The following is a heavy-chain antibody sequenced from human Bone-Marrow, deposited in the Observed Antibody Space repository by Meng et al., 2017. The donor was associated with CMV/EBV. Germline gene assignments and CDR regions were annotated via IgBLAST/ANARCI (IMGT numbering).Heavy chain of an antibody. D-gene: IGHD3-10*01. J-gene: IGHJ6*02. Sequence: ASVKVSCKASGYTFTSYGISWVRQAPGQGLEWMGWISAYNGNTNYAQKLQGRVTMTTDTSTSTAYMDLRSLRSDDTAVYYCAREPFGKSGDYYYYYGMAVWGQGTTVPVSS. CDR3: AREPFGKSGDYYYYYGMAV. CDR2: ISAYNGNT. V-gene: IGHV1-18*01. CDR1: GYTFTSYG.